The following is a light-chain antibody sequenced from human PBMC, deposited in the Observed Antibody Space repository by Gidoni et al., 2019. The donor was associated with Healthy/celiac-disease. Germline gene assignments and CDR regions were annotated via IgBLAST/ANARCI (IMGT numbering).Light chain of an antibody. CDR2: WAS. V-gene: IGKV4-1*01. Sequence: DLVMTQSPDSLAVSLGERATINCKSSQSVLYSSNNKNYLAWYQQKPGQLPKLLIYWASTRESGVPDRFSGSGSGTDFTLTISSLQAEDVAVYYCQQYYSTPLTFGGGTKVEIK. CDR1: QSVLYSSNNKNY. J-gene: IGKJ4*01. CDR3: QQYYSTPLT.